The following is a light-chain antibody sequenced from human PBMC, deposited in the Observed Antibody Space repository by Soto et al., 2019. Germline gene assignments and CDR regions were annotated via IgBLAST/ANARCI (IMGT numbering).Light chain of an antibody. Sequence: DSQMTQSPSTLSASVGDRVTITCRASQSISSWLAWYQQKPGKAPKLLIYKASSLESGVPSRFSGSGSGTEFTLTISSLQPDDFATYYCQQYNSYSPTFGGGTKVDIK. V-gene: IGKV1-5*03. CDR3: QQYNSYSPT. CDR1: QSISSW. CDR2: KAS. J-gene: IGKJ4*01.